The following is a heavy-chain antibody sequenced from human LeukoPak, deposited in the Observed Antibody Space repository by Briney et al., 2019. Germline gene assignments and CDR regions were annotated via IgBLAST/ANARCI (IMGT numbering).Heavy chain of an antibody. Sequence: SETLSLTCAVYGVSFSGYYWSWIRQPPGKGLEWIGEINHSGSTNYNPSLKSRVTISVDTSKNQFSLKLSSVTAADTAVYYCARGRYSSSSAGLKYFDYWGQGTLVTVSS. CDR2: INHSGST. CDR1: GVSFSGYY. D-gene: IGHD6-13*01. V-gene: IGHV4-34*01. J-gene: IGHJ4*02. CDR3: ARGRYSSSSAGLKYFDY.